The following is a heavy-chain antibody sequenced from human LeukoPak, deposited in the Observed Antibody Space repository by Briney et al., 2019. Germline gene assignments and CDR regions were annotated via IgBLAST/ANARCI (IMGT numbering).Heavy chain of an antibody. D-gene: IGHD7-27*01. J-gene: IGHJ6*02. Sequence: GGSLRLSCAASGFIFSSYWMHWVRQAPGKGLEWVSAISGSGGSTYYADSVKGRFTISRDNSKNTLYLQMNSLRAEDTAVYYCAKAKWGSYCYYGMDVWGQGTTVTVSS. CDR1: GFIFSSYW. CDR2: ISGSGGST. CDR3: AKAKWGSYCYYGMDV. V-gene: IGHV3-23*01.